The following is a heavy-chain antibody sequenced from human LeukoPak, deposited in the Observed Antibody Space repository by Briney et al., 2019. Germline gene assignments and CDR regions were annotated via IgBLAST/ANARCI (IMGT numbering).Heavy chain of an antibody. CDR1: GYTFTSYY. CDR2: INPSGGST. J-gene: IGHJ6*02. V-gene: IGHV1-46*01. CDR3: ARAVDTAMDTGLDLFNGMDV. Sequence: ASVKVPCKASGYTFTSYYMHWVRQAPGQGLEWMGIINPSGGSTSYAQKFQGRVTMTRDTSTSTVYMELSSLRSEDTAVYYCARAVDTAMDTGLDLFNGMDVWGQGTTVTVSS. D-gene: IGHD5-18*01.